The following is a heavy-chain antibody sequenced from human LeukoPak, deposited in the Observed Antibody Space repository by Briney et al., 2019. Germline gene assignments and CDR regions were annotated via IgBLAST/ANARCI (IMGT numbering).Heavy chain of an antibody. CDR1: GGSFSGYY. J-gene: IGHJ2*01. Sequence: SETLSLTCAVYGGSFSGYYWSWIRQPPGKGLEWIGEINHSGSTNYNPSLKSRVTKSVDTSKNQFSLKLTSVTAADTAVYYCARGRGTAVAGYFDLWGRGTLVTVSS. V-gene: IGHV4-34*01. CDR2: INHSGST. D-gene: IGHD6-19*01. CDR3: ARGRGTAVAGYFDL.